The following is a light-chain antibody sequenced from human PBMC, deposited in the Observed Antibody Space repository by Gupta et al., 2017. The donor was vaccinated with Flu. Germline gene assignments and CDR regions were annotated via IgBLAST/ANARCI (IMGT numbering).Light chain of an antibody. CDR1: SSNIGSNT. CDR3: AAWDDSLNGLV. V-gene: IGLV1-44*01. J-gene: IGLJ3*02. CDR2: SNH. Sequence: QSVLTQPPSASGTPGQRVTISCSGRSSNIGSNTVNWYQQLPGTAPKLLIYSNHQRPSGVPDRFSGSKSGTSAPLAISGHQSEDEADYYCAAWDDSLNGLVFGVGTKLTVL.